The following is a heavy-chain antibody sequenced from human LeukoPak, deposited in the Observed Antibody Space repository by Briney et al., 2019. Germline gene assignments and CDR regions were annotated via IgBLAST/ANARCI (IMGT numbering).Heavy chain of an antibody. D-gene: IGHD3-16*01. CDR3: ARGPGLMGGVTDTFDF. J-gene: IGHJ4*02. V-gene: IGHV3-13*01. CDR1: GFTFAYHD. Sequence: GGSLRLSCAASGFTFAYHDMHWVRQAPGKGLEWIAGIGSASDTYYSDSVKGRFTISRENGKNSFHLQMNSLSAGDTAVYYCARGPGLMGGVTDTFDFWGQGSLVTVSS. CDR2: IGSASDT.